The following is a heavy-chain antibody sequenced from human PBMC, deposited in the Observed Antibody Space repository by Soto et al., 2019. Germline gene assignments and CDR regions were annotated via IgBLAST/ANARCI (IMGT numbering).Heavy chain of an antibody. D-gene: IGHD1-26*01. Sequence: QVQLVESGGGVVQPGRSLRLSCAASGFTFSMYVMHWVRQAPGKGLEWVAVMAYDGNREYYGDSLKGRFFVSRDNSKNTLHPQMNSLRPGDTAGYYCARVGWSFHGSWDSRGQGALVTVSS. CDR3: ARVGWSFHGSWDS. CDR2: MAYDGNRE. V-gene: IGHV3-30*14. CDR1: GFTFSMYV. J-gene: IGHJ4*02.